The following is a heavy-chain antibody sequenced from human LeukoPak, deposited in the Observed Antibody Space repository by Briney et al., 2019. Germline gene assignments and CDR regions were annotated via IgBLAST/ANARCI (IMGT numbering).Heavy chain of an antibody. D-gene: IGHD1-7*01. V-gene: IGHV3-23*01. J-gene: IGHJ4*02. CDR1: GFTSSIYG. CDR2: ISNTGFST. Sequence: GGSLRLSCAASGFTSSIYGMSWVRQAPGKGLEWVSGISNTGFSTYYADSVKGRFTISRDNSKNTLSLQMNNLRAEDTAVYYCAKTPPGTTFYWGQGTLVTVSS. CDR3: AKTPPGTTFY.